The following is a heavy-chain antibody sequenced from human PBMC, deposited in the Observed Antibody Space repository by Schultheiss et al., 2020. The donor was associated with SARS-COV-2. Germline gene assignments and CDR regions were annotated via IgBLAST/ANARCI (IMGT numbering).Heavy chain of an antibody. CDR2: IKQDGSEK. Sequence: GGSLRLSCAASGFTFSSYAMSWVRQAPGKGLEWVANIKQDGSEKNYVDSVKGRFTISRDNAKNSLYLQMNSLRVEDTAVYYCASHGYSSSWYLGWYFDYWGQGTLVTVSS. V-gene: IGHV3-7*01. D-gene: IGHD6-13*01. CDR1: GFTFSSYA. CDR3: ASHGYSSSWYLGWYFDY. J-gene: IGHJ4*02.